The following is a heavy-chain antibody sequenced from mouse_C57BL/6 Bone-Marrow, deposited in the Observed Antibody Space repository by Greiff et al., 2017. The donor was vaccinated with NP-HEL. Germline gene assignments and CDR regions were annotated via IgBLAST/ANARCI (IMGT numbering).Heavy chain of an antibody. D-gene: IGHD1-1*01. CDR2: IYYSGTI. Sequence: EVQLQQSGPGLVKPSQTVFLTCTVTGISITTGNYRWSWIRQFPGNKLEWIGYIYYSGTITYNPSLTSRTTITRDTPKNQFFLEMNSLTAEDTATYYCARLITTWYFDVWGTGTTVTVSS. CDR3: ARLITTWYFDV. V-gene: IGHV3-5*01. CDR1: GISITTGNYR. J-gene: IGHJ1*03.